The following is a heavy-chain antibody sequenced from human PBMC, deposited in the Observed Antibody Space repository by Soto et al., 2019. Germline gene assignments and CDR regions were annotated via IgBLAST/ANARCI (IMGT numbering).Heavy chain of an antibody. Sequence: QVQLHESGPGLVKPSQTLSLTCTVSGDSISVGYYWSWIRQHPGKGLEWIGYVSPSGTTYYNPSLKSRVSISTDTSKNQFSLEVSSVTAADTAVYYCARDRGSYGMDVWGQGTTVTVSS. CDR3: ARDRGSYGMDV. V-gene: IGHV4-31*03. J-gene: IGHJ6*02. CDR2: VSPSGTT. CDR1: GDSISVGYY.